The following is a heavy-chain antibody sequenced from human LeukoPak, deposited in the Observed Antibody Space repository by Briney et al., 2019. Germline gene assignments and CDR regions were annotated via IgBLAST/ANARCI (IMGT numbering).Heavy chain of an antibody. CDR1: GFTFSDDS. CDR3: AISLSSGWYNPPDY. J-gene: IGHJ4*02. V-gene: IGHV3-11*04. Sequence: GGSLRLSCAASGFTFSDDSMTWMRQAPGKGLEWVSYISSNGNIIKYADSVKGRFVISRDNAKKSLYLQMDSLRAEGTAVYYCAISLSSGWYNPPDYWGQGTLVSVSS. D-gene: IGHD6-19*01. CDR2: ISSNGNII.